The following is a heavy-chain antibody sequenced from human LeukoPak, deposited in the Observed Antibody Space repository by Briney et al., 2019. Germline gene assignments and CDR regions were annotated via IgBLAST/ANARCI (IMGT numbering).Heavy chain of an antibody. D-gene: IGHD1-14*01. Sequence: GGSLRLSCAASGFTFSSYAMHWVRQAPGKGPEWVAVISYDGSNKYYADSVKGRFTISRDNSKNTLYLQMNSLRAEDTAVYYCARETGMAYFDYWGQGTLVTVSS. CDR3: ARETGMAYFDY. J-gene: IGHJ4*02. V-gene: IGHV3-30-3*01. CDR2: ISYDGSNK. CDR1: GFTFSSYA.